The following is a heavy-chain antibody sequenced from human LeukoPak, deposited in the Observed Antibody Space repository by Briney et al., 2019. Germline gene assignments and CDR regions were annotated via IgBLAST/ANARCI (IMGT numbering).Heavy chain of an antibody. CDR2: IIPIFGTA. Sequence: SVKVSCKASGGTFSSYAISWVRQAPGQGLEWMGGIIPIFGTANYAQKFQGRVTITADESTSTAYMELSSLRSEDTAVYYCARETSPMEFGELLPNYYYGMDVWGKGTTVTVSS. V-gene: IGHV1-69*01. D-gene: IGHD3-10*01. CDR1: GGTFSSYA. CDR3: ARETSPMEFGELLPNYYYGMDV. J-gene: IGHJ6*04.